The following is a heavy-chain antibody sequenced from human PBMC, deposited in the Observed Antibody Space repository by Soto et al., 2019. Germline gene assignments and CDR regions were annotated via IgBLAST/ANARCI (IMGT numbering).Heavy chain of an antibody. Sequence: QITLKESGPTLVKPTQTLTLTCTFSGFSLSTSGVGVGWIRQPPGKALEWLVLIYWDDDKRYSPSLKSRLTITKDTSKNQVVLTMTNMDPVDTATYHCARSQRDGYSRDAFDIWGQGTMVTVSS. CDR1: GFSLSTSGVG. V-gene: IGHV2-5*02. D-gene: IGHD2-15*01. J-gene: IGHJ3*02. CDR2: IYWDDDK. CDR3: ARSQRDGYSRDAFDI.